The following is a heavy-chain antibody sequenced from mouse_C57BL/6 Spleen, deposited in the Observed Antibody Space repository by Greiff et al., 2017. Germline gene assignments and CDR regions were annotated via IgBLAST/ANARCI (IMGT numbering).Heavy chain of an antibody. J-gene: IGHJ3*01. V-gene: IGHV2-6*01. Sequence: VKLMESGPGLEAPSQSLSITCTVSGFSLTSYGVDWVRQSPGKGLEWLGVIWGVGSTNYNSALKSRLSISKDNSKSQVFLKMNSLQTDDTAMYYCASDGGGGLAYWGQGTLVTVSA. CDR3: ASDGGGGLAY. CDR2: IWGVGST. CDR1: GFSLTSYG.